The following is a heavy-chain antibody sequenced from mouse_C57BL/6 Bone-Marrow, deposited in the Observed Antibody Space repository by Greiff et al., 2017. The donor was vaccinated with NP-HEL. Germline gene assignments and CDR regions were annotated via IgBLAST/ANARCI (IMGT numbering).Heavy chain of an antibody. V-gene: IGHV1-80*01. CDR2: IYPGDGDT. CDR3: ASSFITTVSRGYFDV. D-gene: IGHD1-1*01. Sequence: QVQLQQSGAELVKPGASVKISCKASGYAFSSYWMNWVKQRPGKGLEWIGQIYPGDGDTNYNGKFKGKATLTADKSSSTASMQLSSLTSEDSAVYFCASSFITTVSRGYFDVWGTGTTVTVSS. CDR1: GYAFSSYW. J-gene: IGHJ1*03.